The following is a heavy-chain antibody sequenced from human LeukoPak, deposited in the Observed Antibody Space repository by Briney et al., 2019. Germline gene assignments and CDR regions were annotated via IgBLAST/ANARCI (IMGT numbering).Heavy chain of an antibody. CDR2: ISSSGSTI. J-gene: IGHJ6*04. Sequence: GGSLRLSCAASGFTFSSYEMTWVRQAPGKVLEWVSYISSSGSTIYYADSVKGRFTISRDNAKNSLYLQMNSLRAEDTAVYYCAELGITMIGGVWGKGTTVTVSS. V-gene: IGHV3-48*03. CDR3: AELGITMIGGV. D-gene: IGHD3-10*02. CDR1: GFTFSSYE.